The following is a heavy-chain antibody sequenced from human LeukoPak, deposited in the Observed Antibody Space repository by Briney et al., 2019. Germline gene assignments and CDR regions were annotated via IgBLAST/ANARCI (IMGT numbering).Heavy chain of an antibody. D-gene: IGHD3-9*01. Sequence: ASETLSLTCTVSGGYISSYYWSWIRQPAGKGLEWIGRIYTSGSTNYNPSLKSRVTMSVDTSKNQFSLKLSSVTAADTAVYYCARDKEYDILTDQNWFDPWGQGTLVTVSS. V-gene: IGHV4-4*07. CDR1: GGYISSYY. J-gene: IGHJ5*02. CDR3: ARDKEYDILTDQNWFDP. CDR2: IYTSGST.